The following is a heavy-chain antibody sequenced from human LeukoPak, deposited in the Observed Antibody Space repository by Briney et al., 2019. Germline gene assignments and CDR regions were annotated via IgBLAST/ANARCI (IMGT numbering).Heavy chain of an antibody. CDR1: GGSISSYY. CDR3: ARDRGYSYGPVDFDY. J-gene: IGHJ4*02. Sequence: SETLSLTCTVSGGSISSYYWSWIRQPPGKGLEWIGYIYYSGSTNYNPSLKSRVTISVDTSKNQFSLKLRSVTAADTAVYYCARDRGYSYGPVDFDYWGQGTLVTVSS. CDR2: IYYSGST. V-gene: IGHV4-59*12. D-gene: IGHD5-18*01.